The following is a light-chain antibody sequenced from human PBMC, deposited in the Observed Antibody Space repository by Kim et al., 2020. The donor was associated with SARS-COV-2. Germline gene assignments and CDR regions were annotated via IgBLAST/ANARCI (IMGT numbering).Light chain of an antibody. CDR3: QQRVNWIT. V-gene: IGKV3-11*01. CDR2: EAS. Sequence: SWSPEEGATLSCRARRSVSSFLAWYQQKPGHAPRLIIDEASRRATGIPARFSGRGAGTDFTLTSSRLEPADVAVYYCQQRVNWITFGQGTRLEIK. J-gene: IGKJ5*01. CDR1: RSVSSF.